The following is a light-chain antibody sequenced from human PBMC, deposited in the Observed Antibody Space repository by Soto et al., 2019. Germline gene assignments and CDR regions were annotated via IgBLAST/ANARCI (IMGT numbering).Light chain of an antibody. CDR2: GNS. V-gene: IGLV1-40*01. CDR3: QSYDSSLSGTV. CDR1: SSNIGAGYD. Sequence: QSVLTQPPSVSGAPGQRVTISCTGSSSNIGAGYDVHWYKQLPGTAPKLLIFGNSNRPSGVPDRFSGSKSATSASLAITGLQAEDEADYYCQSYDSSLSGTVFGGGTQLTGL. J-gene: IGLJ7*01.